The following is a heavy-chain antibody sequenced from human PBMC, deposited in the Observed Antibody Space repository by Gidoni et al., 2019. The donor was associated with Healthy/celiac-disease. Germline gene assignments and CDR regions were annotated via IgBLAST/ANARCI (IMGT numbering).Heavy chain of an antibody. V-gene: IGHV3-23*04. CDR2: ISGSGVSP. Sequence: VQLVESGGGLVQLGGSLILSCAGSGFTFSSYDMSWVSQATGKGLEWVSAISGSGVSPYYADSVKGRFTISRDNSKNTLYLQMNILRAEDTAVYYCAKDRQSSTTPRSFDPWGQGTLVTVSS. CDR3: AKDRQSSTTPRSFDP. D-gene: IGHD2-2*01. CDR1: GFTFSSYD. J-gene: IGHJ5*02.